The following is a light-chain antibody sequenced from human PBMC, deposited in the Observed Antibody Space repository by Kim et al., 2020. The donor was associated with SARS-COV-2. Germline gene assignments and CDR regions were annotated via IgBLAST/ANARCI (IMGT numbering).Light chain of an antibody. Sequence: SPGESATLACRASQSVSSYLAWYQQKPGQPPRLLIYDASNRATGIPARFTGSGSGTDFTLTISGLEPEDFAVYYCLQRSHWPEITFGQGTRLEIK. J-gene: IGKJ5*01. V-gene: IGKV3-11*01. CDR2: DAS. CDR3: LQRSHWPEIT. CDR1: QSVSSY.